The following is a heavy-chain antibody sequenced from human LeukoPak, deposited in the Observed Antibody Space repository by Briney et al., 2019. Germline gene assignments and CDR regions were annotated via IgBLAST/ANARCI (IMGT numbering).Heavy chain of an antibody. CDR2: ISYDGSDK. V-gene: IGHV3-30*18. Sequence: GGSLRLSCAASGFTFSSYGMHWVRQAPGKGLEWVAVISYDGSDKYYADSVKGRFTISRDNSKNTLYLQMNSLRTEDTAVYYCAKDGYPLGYCSSTSCPYYFNYWGQGTLVTVSS. J-gene: IGHJ4*02. CDR3: AKDGYPLGYCSSTSCPYYFNY. D-gene: IGHD2-2*01. CDR1: GFTFSSYG.